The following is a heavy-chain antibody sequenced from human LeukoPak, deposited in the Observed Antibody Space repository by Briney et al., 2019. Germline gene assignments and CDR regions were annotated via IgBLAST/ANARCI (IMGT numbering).Heavy chain of an antibody. CDR2: IRSSSSYI. CDR3: ARDMWAVTHRNPNLFDP. D-gene: IGHD4-17*01. Sequence: GGSLTLFCGVSGCPLSTFNMKWLRQAPGKGLEGVSYIRSSSSYIYYADSVKGRFTISRDNAKNSLYLQMNSLRAEETAVYYCARDMWAVTHRNPNLFDPWGRGTLVSVSS. J-gene: IGHJ5*02. CDR1: GCPLSTFN. V-gene: IGHV3-21*05.